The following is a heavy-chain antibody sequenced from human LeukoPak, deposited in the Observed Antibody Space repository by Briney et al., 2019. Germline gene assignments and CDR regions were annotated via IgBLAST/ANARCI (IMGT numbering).Heavy chain of an antibody. CDR3: ARGYPGGSSGYYRGRVGYYYYGMDV. CDR2: INHSGST. V-gene: IGHV4-34*01. Sequence: NSSETLSLTCAVYGGSFSGYYWSWIRQPPGKGLEWIGEINHSGSTNYNPSLKSRVTISVDTSKNQFSLKLSSVTAADTAVYYCARGYPGGSSGYYRGRVGYYYYGMDVWGQGTTVTVSS. J-gene: IGHJ6*02. D-gene: IGHD3-22*01. CDR1: GGSFSGYY.